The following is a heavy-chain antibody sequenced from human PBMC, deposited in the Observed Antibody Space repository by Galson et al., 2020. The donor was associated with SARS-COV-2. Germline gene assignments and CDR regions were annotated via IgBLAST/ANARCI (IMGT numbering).Heavy chain of an antibody. Sequence: GGSLRLSCAASGFSFSSYSMNWVRQAPGKGLEWVSSISSSSGFIYYADSVKGRFTISRDNAKNSLYLQMNSLRVEDTAVYYCARDFEVIASRPGDYWGQGTLVTVSS. CDR1: GFSFSSYS. CDR2: ISSSSGFI. D-gene: IGHD6-6*01. J-gene: IGHJ4*02. V-gene: IGHV3-21*01. CDR3: ARDFEVIASRPGDY.